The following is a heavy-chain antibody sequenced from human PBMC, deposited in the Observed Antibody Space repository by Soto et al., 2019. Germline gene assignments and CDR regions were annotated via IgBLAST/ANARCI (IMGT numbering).Heavy chain of an antibody. D-gene: IGHD3-16*01. J-gene: IGHJ6*02. Sequence: EVQMVETGGGLSQPGGSLRLSCAVSGFIVSSEYMTWVRQAPGKGLEWVSVIYTGGSTHYADSARGRFTISRDSSKNTFYLQMNSLRAEDAAVYYCTTYTGYGMDVWGQGTTVTVSS. CDR1: GFIVSSEY. CDR2: IYTGGST. CDR3: TTYTGYGMDV. V-gene: IGHV3-53*02.